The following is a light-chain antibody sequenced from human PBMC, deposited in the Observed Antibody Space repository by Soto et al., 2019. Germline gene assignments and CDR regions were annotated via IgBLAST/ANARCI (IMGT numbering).Light chain of an antibody. CDR2: AAS. CDR3: QQYSGLPWT. J-gene: IGKJ1*01. CDR1: QSISTW. Sequence: DIQMTQSPSTLSAYVGDRVTITCRASQSISTWLAWFQQKPGQAPKLLIYAASNLESGVPSRFSGSGSETEFTLPITSLQPDDFAAYYCQQYSGLPWTFGQGTKVDIK. V-gene: IGKV1-5*01.